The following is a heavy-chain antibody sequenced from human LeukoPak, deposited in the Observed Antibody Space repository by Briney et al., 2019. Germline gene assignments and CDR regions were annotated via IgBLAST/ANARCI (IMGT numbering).Heavy chain of an antibody. V-gene: IGHV3-23*01. CDR1: GFTFSTYA. CDR2: ISGAGDFT. D-gene: IGHD6-13*01. Sequence: GGSLRLSCAASGFTFSTYAMSWVRQTPGKGLEWVSDISGAGDFTYYADSVEGRFTISRDNSKNTLSLQMNSLRADDTAVYYCAKDLREQQLDYWGQGTLVTVSS. J-gene: IGHJ4*02. CDR3: AKDLREQQLDY.